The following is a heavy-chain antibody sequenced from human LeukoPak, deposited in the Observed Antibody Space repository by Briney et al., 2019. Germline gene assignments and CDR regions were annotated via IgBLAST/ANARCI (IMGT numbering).Heavy chain of an antibody. CDR1: GFTFSSYA. J-gene: IGHJ5*02. Sequence: GSLRPSLAAPGFTFSSYAMHRVPQAPGKGLENFSAISSNGGSTYYANSVKGRFTISRDHFRNTLFLQMGSLTAEDMAAYYCAREVSAAGWFDPWGQGTLVTVSS. D-gene: IGHD2/OR15-2a*01. CDR2: ISSNGGST. CDR3: AREVSAAGWFDP. V-gene: IGHV3-64*01.